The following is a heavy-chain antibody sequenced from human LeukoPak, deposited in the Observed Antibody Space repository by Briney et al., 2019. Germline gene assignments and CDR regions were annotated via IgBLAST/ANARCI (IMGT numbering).Heavy chain of an antibody. CDR2: IYTSGST. V-gene: IGHV4-4*07. Sequence: SETLSLTCTVSGGSISSYYWSWIRQPAGKGLEWIGRIYTSGSTNYNPSLKSRVTMSVDTSKNQFSLKLSSVTAADTAVYYCARDGDAWNKNWFDPWGQGTLVTVSS. J-gene: IGHJ5*02. CDR3: ARDGDAWNKNWFDP. CDR1: GGSISSYY. D-gene: IGHD1/OR15-1a*01.